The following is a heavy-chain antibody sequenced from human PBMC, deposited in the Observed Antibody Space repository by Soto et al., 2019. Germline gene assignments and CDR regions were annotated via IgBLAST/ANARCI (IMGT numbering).Heavy chain of an antibody. CDR2: ISSSSSTI. Sequence: GGSLRLSCAASGFTFSSYSMNWVRQAPGKGLEWVSYISSSSSTIYYADSVKGRFTISRDNAKNSLYLQMNSLSAEDTAVYFCASSLGWELPYYFDYWGQGTLVTVS. D-gene: IGHD1-26*01. CDR1: GFTFSSYS. J-gene: IGHJ4*02. V-gene: IGHV3-48*04. CDR3: ASSLGWELPYYFDY.